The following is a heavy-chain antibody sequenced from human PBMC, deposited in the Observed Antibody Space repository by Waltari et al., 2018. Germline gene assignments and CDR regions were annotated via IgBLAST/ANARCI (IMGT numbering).Heavy chain of an antibody. D-gene: IGHD1-26*01. J-gene: IGHJ4*02. V-gene: IGHV3-23*04. CDR2: LSPSGTRS. CDR3: AKEGEIVGDTDY. CDR1: GSTFPRYA. Sequence: EVLLVESGGTMVQPGGSLRLSCAASGSTFPRYAMFWVRQAPGEGLELVSALSPSGTRSYYADPVKGRFTISRDNSKYTLVLQMNSLRADDTAVYYCAKEGEIVGDTDYWGQGTVVTVSS.